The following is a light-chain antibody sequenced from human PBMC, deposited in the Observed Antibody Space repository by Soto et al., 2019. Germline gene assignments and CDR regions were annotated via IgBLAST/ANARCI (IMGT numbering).Light chain of an antibody. CDR1: QSIGDT. CDR3: QQYNYLIT. J-gene: IGKJ5*01. V-gene: IGKV3-15*01. Sequence: EIVLTQSPGTLSLSPGERATLSCRASQSIGDTLAWYQQKPGQAPRLLIYGASSRVTGFPARFSGSGSGTDFTLTISRLEPEDFAVYFCQQYNYLITFGQGTRLEIK. CDR2: GAS.